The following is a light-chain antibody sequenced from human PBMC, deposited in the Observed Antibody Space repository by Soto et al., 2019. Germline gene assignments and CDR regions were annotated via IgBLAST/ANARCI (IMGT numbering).Light chain of an antibody. CDR3: QHYGRSPPSWT. J-gene: IGKJ1*01. Sequence: EIVLTQSPGTLSLSAGERATLSCRASQSVSSNYFAWYQQKPGQPPRLLISGASSRATGIPDRFIGSGSGTDFTLNISSLEPEAFAVCYYQHYGRSPPSWTFGQGTKVEIK. V-gene: IGKV3-20*01. CDR2: GAS. CDR1: QSVSSNY.